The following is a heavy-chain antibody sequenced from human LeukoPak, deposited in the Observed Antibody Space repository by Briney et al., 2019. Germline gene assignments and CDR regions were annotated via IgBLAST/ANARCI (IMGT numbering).Heavy chain of an antibody. CDR3: ATDVGHYSLDP. CDR2: IWYDGSKK. Sequence: PGGSLRLSCEASEFTFSNYGMHWVRQAPGKGLEWVAVIWYDGSKKDYADSVKGRFTISRDNYKKTLYLQMNSLRVDDTAVYYCATDVGHYSLDPWGQGALVTVSS. V-gene: IGHV3-33*01. J-gene: IGHJ4*02. CDR1: EFTFSNYG. D-gene: IGHD1-26*01.